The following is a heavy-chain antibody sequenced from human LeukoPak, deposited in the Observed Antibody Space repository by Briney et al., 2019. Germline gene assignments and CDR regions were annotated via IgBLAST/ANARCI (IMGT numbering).Heavy chain of an antibody. D-gene: IGHD3-16*01. J-gene: IGHJ3*02. Sequence: SETLSFTCTVSGGSISSGSYYWSWIRQPAGKGLEWIGRIYTSVNTNYNPSLKSRVSISVVTSKNQFSLQLSSVTAADTAVYYCAREVHDYVWGSQHDALDIWGQGTMVTVSS. CDR2: IYTSVNT. CDR3: AREVHDYVWGSQHDALDI. V-gene: IGHV4-61*02. CDR1: GGSISSGSYY.